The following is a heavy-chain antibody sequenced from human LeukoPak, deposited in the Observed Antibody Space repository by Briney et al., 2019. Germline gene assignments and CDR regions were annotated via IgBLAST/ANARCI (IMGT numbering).Heavy chain of an antibody. D-gene: IGHD1-26*01. CDR1: GFSFSSYD. J-gene: IGHJ4*02. Sequence: GGSLRLSCAASGFSFSSYDMNWVRQAPGKGLEWVSYISSSASTIYYVDSVKGRFAISRDSAKNSLYLQMNSLRAEDTAVYYCAGGVPTTLWGQGTLVTVSS. CDR3: AGGVPTTL. CDR2: ISSSASTI. V-gene: IGHV3-48*03.